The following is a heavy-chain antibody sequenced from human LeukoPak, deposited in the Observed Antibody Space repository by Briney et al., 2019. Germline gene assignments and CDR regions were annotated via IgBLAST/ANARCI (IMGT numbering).Heavy chain of an antibody. J-gene: IGHJ4*02. CDR2: IYIDGKT. D-gene: IGHD3-9*01. CDR3: AREGRYDILTGYYPLNN. CDR1: GFTVSTNF. Sequence: PGGSLRLSCAASGFTVSTNFTSWVRLAPGKGLECVSAIYIDGKTFYADSVKGRFTISRDSPRNTLYLQMNSLRPEDTAVYYCAREGRYDILTGYYPLNNWGQGARVTVSS. V-gene: IGHV3-66*02.